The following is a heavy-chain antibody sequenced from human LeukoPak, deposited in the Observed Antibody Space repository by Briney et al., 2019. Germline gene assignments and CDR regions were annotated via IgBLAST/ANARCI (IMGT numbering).Heavy chain of an antibody. Sequence: GGSLRLSCAASGFTFDRSWMSWVCQAPGKGLEWVANIKQDGSEVYYVDSVEGRFTVSRDNAKNSLSLQMNSLRGEDTAVYYCVRALGSSSSDFWGQGTLVTVSS. CDR3: VRALGSSSSDF. J-gene: IGHJ4*02. CDR1: GFTFDRSW. CDR2: IKQDGSEV. D-gene: IGHD6-6*01. V-gene: IGHV3-7*01.